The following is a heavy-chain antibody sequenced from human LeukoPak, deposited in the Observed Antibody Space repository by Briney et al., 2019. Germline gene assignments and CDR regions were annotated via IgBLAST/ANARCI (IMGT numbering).Heavy chain of an antibody. D-gene: IGHD2-2*01. CDR2: IYHSGST. CDR1: GYSISSGYY. Sequence: KASETLSLTCTVSGYSISSGYYWGWIWQPPGKGLEWIGSIYHSGSTYYNPSLKSRVTISVDTSKNQFSLKLSSVTAADTAVYYCARAMPDAFDIWGQGTMVTVSS. V-gene: IGHV4-38-2*02. CDR3: ARAMPDAFDI. J-gene: IGHJ3*02.